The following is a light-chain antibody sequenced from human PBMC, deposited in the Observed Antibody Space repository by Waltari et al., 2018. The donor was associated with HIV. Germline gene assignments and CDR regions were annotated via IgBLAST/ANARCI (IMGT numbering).Light chain of an antibody. CDR1: ILAKKY. Sequence: SYELTQPSSVSVSPGQTASITCSGDILAKKYGRWFQQKPGQAHAVVIYEDIERPSGIPERFSVSSSGTTVTLTITGAHVEDDADYYCYSAGDHDVVFGGGTKLTVL. CDR3: YSAGDHDVV. V-gene: IGLV3-27*01. CDR2: EDI. J-gene: IGLJ2*01.